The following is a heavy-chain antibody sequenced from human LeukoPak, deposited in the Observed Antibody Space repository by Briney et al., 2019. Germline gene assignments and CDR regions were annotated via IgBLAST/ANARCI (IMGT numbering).Heavy chain of an antibody. Sequence: SPSETLSLTCAVYGGSFSGYYWSWIRQPPGKGLEWIGEINHSGSTNYNPSLKSRVTMSVDTSKNQFSLKLSSVTAADTAVYYCARENYDSSGYYFDYYYYYGMDVWGQGTTVTVSS. V-gene: IGHV4-34*01. D-gene: IGHD3-22*01. CDR2: INHSGST. CDR3: ARENYDSSGYYFDYYYYYGMDV. CDR1: GGSFSGYY. J-gene: IGHJ6*02.